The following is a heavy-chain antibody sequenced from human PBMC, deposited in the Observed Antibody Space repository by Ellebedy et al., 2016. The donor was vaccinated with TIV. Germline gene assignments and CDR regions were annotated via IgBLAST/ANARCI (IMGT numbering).Heavy chain of an antibody. Sequence: KVSCKGSGNSFTNYWIGWVRQMPGKGLEWMGTIYPGDSNHRYSPSFQGQVTISADKSISTAYLQWSSLKASDTAMYYCARLQTRGNCYIDNWGQGTLVTVSS. V-gene: IGHV5-51*01. D-gene: IGHD1-26*01. CDR3: ARLQTRGNCYIDN. CDR2: IYPGDSNH. J-gene: IGHJ4*02. CDR1: GNSFTNYW.